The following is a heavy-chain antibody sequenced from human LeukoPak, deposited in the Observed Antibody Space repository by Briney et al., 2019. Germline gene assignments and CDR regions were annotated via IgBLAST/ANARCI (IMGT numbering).Heavy chain of an antibody. J-gene: IGHJ4*02. V-gene: IGHV1-8*01. D-gene: IGHD6-6*01. CDR2: MNPNSGNT. CDR3: ARWSIVARPGGFDY. Sequence: ASVKVSCKASGYTFTSYDINWVRQATGQGLEWMGWMNPNSGNTGYAQKFQGRVTMTRNTSISTAYMELSSLRSEDTAVYYCARWSIVARPGGFDYWGQGTLVTVSS. CDR1: GYTFTSYD.